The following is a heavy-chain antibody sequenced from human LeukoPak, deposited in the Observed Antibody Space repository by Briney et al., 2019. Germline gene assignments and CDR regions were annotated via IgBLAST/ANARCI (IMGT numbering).Heavy chain of an antibody. CDR2: IYYSGST. CDR3: ARVPDRIAAAGTCWFDP. D-gene: IGHD6-13*01. Sequence: PSETLSLTCTVSGGSISSYYWSWIRQPPGKGLEWIGYIYYSGSTNYNPSLKSRVTISVDTSKNQFSLKLSSVTAADTAVYYCARVPDRIAAAGTCWFDPWGQGTLVTVSS. J-gene: IGHJ5*02. CDR1: GGSISSYY. V-gene: IGHV4-59*01.